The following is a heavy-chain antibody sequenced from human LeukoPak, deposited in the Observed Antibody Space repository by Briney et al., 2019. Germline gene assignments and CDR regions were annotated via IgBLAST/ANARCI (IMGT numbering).Heavy chain of an antibody. V-gene: IGHV4-59*01. CDR2: IYYSGST. J-gene: IGHJ3*02. CDR1: GGSISSYY. D-gene: IGHD6-19*01. Sequence: SETLSLTCTVSGGSISSYYWSWIRQPPGKGLEWIGYIYYSGSTSYNPSLKSRVTISVDTSKNQFSLKLSSVTAADTAVYYCARDPRGRIAVAGENAFDIWGQGKMVTVSS. CDR3: ARDPRGRIAVAGENAFDI.